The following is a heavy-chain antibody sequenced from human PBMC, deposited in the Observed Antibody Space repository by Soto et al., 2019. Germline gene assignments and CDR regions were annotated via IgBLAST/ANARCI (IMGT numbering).Heavy chain of an antibody. CDR2: SRNKPKSYTP. CDR3: ANSAPGNILQS. CDR1: GFTFSDHF. Sequence: DVQLVESGGGLVQPGGSLRLSCAVSGFTFSDHFMDWVRQAPGKGLEWVGRSRNKPKSYTPEYAASVKGRFTISRDDSRNILYLQMNGLQTEDTAMYYCANSAPGNILQSRGQGTLVTVS. V-gene: IGHV3-72*01. J-gene: IGHJ1*01. D-gene: IGHD3-10*01.